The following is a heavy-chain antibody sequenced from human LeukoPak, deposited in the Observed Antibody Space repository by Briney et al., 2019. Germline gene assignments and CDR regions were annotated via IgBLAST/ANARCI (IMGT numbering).Heavy chain of an antibody. V-gene: IGHV3-30*18. CDR1: GFTFNNYG. CDR3: AKDRETTASGTFDF. D-gene: IGHD6-13*01. CDR2: ISDDGRNK. Sequence: GRSLRLSCAASGFTFNNYGMHYVRQAPGKGLEWVAVISDDGRNKNYADSVKGRFTISRDSSNNTLYLQMNSLRAEDTVVYFCAKDRETTASGTFDFRGQGTLVTVSS. J-gene: IGHJ4*02.